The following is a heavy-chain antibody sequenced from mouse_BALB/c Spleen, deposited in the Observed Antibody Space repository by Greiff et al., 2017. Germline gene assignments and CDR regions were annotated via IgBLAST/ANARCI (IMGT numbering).Heavy chain of an antibody. V-gene: IGHV1-80*01. CDR2: IYPGDGDT. D-gene: IGHD2-14*01. Sequence: QVQLQQSGAELVRPGSSVKISCKASGYAFSSYWMNWVKQRPGQGLEWIGQIYPGDGDTNYNGKFKGKATLTADKSSSTAYMQLSSLTSEDSAVYYCTRGVRRRGGAMDYWGQGTSVTVSS. CDR1: GYAFSSYW. J-gene: IGHJ4*01. CDR3: TRGVRRRGGAMDY.